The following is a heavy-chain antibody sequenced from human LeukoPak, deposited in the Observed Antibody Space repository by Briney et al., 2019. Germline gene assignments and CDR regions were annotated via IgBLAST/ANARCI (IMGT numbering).Heavy chain of an antibody. CDR1: GGTFSSYA. D-gene: IGHD5-12*01. V-gene: IGHV1-69*04. CDR3: ARPARGYSGYDYWDAFDI. J-gene: IGHJ3*02. Sequence: SVKVSCKASGGTFSSYAISWVRQAPGQGLEWMGRIIPILGIANYAQKFQGRVTITADKSTSTAYMELSSLRSEDTAVYYCARPARGYSGYDYWDAFDIWGQGTMVTVSS. CDR2: IIPILGIA.